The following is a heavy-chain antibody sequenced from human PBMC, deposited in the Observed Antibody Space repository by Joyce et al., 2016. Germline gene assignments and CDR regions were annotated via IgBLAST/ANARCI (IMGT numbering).Heavy chain of an antibody. CDR3: ARGVSSSGYLDY. J-gene: IGHJ4*02. CDR2: RWYDGSHK. D-gene: IGHD3-22*01. CDR1: RFTFNSYG. Sequence: QVQLVESGGGVVQPGRSLRLSCAVSRFTFNSYGMHWVRQAPGKGREWVGVRWYDGSHKYYADAVKGRFTISRDNSKNTLYLQMNSLRAEDTAVYFCARGVSSSGYLDYWGQGTLVTVSS. V-gene: IGHV3-33*01.